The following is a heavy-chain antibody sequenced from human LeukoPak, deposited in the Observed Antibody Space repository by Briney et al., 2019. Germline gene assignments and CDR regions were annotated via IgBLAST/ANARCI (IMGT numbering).Heavy chain of an antibody. J-gene: IGHJ5*02. CDR1: GGSFSGYY. CDR2: INHSGST. CDR3: ARGLGSSGWYWFDP. Sequence: SETLSFTCAVYGGSFSGYYWSWIRQPPGKGLEWIGEINHSGSTNYNPSLKSRVTISVDTSKNQFSLKLSSVTAADTAVYYCARGLGSSGWYWFDPWGQGTLVTVSS. V-gene: IGHV4-34*01. D-gene: IGHD6-19*01.